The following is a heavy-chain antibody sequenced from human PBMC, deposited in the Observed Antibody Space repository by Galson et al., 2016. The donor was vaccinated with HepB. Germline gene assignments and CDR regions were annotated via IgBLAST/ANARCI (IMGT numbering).Heavy chain of an antibody. J-gene: IGHJ4*02. CDR1: GFAFNAHW. CDR2: IRGDGIVS. CDR3: SREMTGSYFD. D-gene: IGHD3-10*01. Sequence: LRLSCAASGFAFNAHWMNWVRQAPGKGLEWVANIRGDGIVSYYAESVRGRFTISRDNAKNSLYLQMNGLRVDETAVYYCSREMTGSYFDWGQGTLVTVSS. V-gene: IGHV3-7*01.